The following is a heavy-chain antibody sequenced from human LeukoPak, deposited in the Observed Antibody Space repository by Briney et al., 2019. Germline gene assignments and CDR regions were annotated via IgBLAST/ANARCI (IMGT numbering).Heavy chain of an antibody. D-gene: IGHD5-24*01. V-gene: IGHV3-33*01. CDR2: IWYDGSNK. J-gene: IGHJ4*02. CDR3: ARGSDGYNSYYFDY. CDR1: GFTFSSYG. Sequence: GRSLRLSCAASGFTFSSYGMHWVRQAPGKGLEWVAVIWYDGSNKYYADSVKGRFTISRDNSKNTLYLQMNSLRAEDTAVYYCARGSDGYNSYYFDYWGQGTLVTVSS.